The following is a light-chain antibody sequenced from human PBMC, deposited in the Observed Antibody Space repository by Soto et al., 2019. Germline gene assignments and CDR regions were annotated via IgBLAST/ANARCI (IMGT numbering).Light chain of an antibody. V-gene: IGKV1-9*01. J-gene: IGKJ4*01. CDR2: AAS. CDR3: QQLNSYPPT. CDR1: QGSSSY. Sequence: DIQLTQSPSFLSASVGDRVTITCRASQGSSSYLAWYQQKPGKAPKLLIYAASTLQSGVPSRFSGSGSGTEFPLTISSLQPEDFATYYCQQLNSYPPTFGGGTKVEIK.